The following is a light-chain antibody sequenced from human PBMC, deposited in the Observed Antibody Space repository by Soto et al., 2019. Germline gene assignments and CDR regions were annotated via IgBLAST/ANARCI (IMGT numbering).Light chain of an antibody. Sequence: QSVLTQPPSVSAAPGQKVTISCSGSNSNIGGNYVSWYQHLPGAAPKLLIYDNDNRPSEIPDRFSGSKSGTSATLAVTGLQTGDEADYYCATWDSSLSAVVFGGGTKVTV. CDR2: DND. CDR1: NSNIGGNY. J-gene: IGLJ2*01. CDR3: ATWDSSLSAVV. V-gene: IGLV1-51*01.